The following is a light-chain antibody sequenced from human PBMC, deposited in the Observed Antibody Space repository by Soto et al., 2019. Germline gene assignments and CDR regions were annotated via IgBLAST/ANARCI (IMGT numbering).Light chain of an antibody. J-gene: IGKJ1*01. CDR2: KAS. CDR3: QQYNSYWT. Sequence: DIQMTQSPSTLSASVGDRVTITCRASQSISSWLAWYQQKPGKAPKLLIYKASSLESGVPSRFSGSGSGTESILTISSLQPDDFVSYYCQQYNSYWTFGQGTKVEIK. CDR1: QSISSW. V-gene: IGKV1-5*03.